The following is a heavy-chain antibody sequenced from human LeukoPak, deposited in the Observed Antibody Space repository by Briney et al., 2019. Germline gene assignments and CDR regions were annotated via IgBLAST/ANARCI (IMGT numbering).Heavy chain of an antibody. Sequence: GASVKVSCKASGGTFSSYAISWVRQAPGQGLEWMGRIIPIFGTANYAQKFQGRVTITTDEPTSTAYMELSSLRSEDTAVYYCARGPCSSTSCLTEINFDYWGQGTLVTVSS. CDR3: ARGPCSSTSCLTEINFDY. V-gene: IGHV1-69*05. CDR1: GGTFSSYA. D-gene: IGHD2-2*01. CDR2: IIPIFGTA. J-gene: IGHJ4*02.